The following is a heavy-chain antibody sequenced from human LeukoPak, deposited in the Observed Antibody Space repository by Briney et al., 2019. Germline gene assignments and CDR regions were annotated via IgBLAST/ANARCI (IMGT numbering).Heavy chain of an antibody. D-gene: IGHD3-3*01. V-gene: IGHV1-2*02. Sequence: RASVKVSCKASGYSFTAHYIHWLRQAPGHGLEWMGWINPNSGDTNFAQKFQGRVTVTGDTSINTAYMELSSLRSDDTAVYYCARDLGFNPIFGVAPPRGGDYWGQGTLVTVSS. CDR1: GYSFTAHY. J-gene: IGHJ4*02. CDR3: ARDLGFNPIFGVAPPRGGDY. CDR2: INPNSGDT.